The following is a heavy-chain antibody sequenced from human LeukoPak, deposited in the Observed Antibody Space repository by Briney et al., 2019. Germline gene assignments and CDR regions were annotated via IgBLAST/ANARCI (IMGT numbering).Heavy chain of an antibody. CDR1: GFTFSSYG. CDR3: AREIVGAPDAFDI. CDR2: IWYDGSNK. J-gene: IGHJ3*02. D-gene: IGHD1-26*01. V-gene: IGHV3-33*01. Sequence: GGSLRLSCAASGFTFSSYGMHWVRQAPGKGLEWVAVIWYDGSNKYYADSVKGRFTISRDNSKNTLYLQMNSLRTEDTAVYYCAREIVGAPDAFDIWGQGTMVTVSS.